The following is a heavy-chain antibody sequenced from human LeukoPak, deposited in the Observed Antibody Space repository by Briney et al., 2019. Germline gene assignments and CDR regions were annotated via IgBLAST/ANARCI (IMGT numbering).Heavy chain of an antibody. J-gene: IGHJ5*02. D-gene: IGHD3-3*01. CDR1: GGSISSGGYY. CDR2: IYYSGST. Sequence: PSETLSLTCTVSGGSISSGGYYWSWIRQHPGKGLEWIGYIYYSGSTYYNPSLKSRVTISVDTSKNQFSLKLSSVTAADTAVYYCASGSGTRDSIFDWFDPWGQGTLVTVSS. V-gene: IGHV4-31*03. CDR3: ASGSGTRDSIFDWFDP.